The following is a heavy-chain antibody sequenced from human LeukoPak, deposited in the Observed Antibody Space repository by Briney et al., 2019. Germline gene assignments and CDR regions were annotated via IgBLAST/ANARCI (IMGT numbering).Heavy chain of an antibody. Sequence: QPGGSLRLSCAASGFTFSSYSMNWVRQAPGKGLEWVATLKFDGIENYHVGSVAGRFTISRDNPKNSLYLQMNSLRADDTAVYYCAKDHSSSWYYFDYWGQGTLVTVSS. V-gene: IGHV3-7*01. CDR1: GFTFSSYS. CDR2: LKFDGIEN. J-gene: IGHJ4*02. D-gene: IGHD6-13*01. CDR3: AKDHSSSWYYFDY.